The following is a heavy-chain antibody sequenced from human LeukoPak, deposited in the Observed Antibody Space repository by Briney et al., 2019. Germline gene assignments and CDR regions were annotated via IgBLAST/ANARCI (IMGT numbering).Heavy chain of an antibody. CDR2: INHSGST. Sequence: KPSETLSLTCAVYGGSFSGYYWSWIRQPPGKGLEWIGEINHSGSTNYNPSLKSRVTISVDTSKNQFSLKLSSVTAADTAVYYCAGTGNYYDSSGYSVDYWGQGTLVTVSS. D-gene: IGHD3-22*01. CDR1: GGSFSGYY. J-gene: IGHJ4*02. V-gene: IGHV4-34*01. CDR3: AGTGNYYDSSGYSVDY.